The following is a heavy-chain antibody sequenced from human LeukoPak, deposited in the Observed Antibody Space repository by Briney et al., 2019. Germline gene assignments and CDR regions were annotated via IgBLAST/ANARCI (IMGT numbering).Heavy chain of an antibody. CDR1: GFTFSSYS. D-gene: IGHD3-3*01. J-gene: IGHJ6*03. CDR3: ARRTTIFRVEYYMDV. V-gene: IGHV3-48*01. CDR2: ISDSGTTI. Sequence: PGGSLRLSCAASGFTFSSYSMNWVRQAPGKGLEWVSYISDSGTTIYYADSVKGRFTISRSSSRSSLYLQMSSLRAEDTAVYYCARRTTIFRVEYYMDVWGKGTTVTVSS.